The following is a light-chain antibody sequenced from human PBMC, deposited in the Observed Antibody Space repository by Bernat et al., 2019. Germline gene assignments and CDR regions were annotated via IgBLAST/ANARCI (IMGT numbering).Light chain of an antibody. J-gene: IGKJ2*01. Sequence: DIQLTQSPSFLSASVGDRVTITCRASQGINSYLAWYQQNPGKPPKVLIYAASSLQSGVPSRFSGSGSGTDFTLTISSLQPEDSATYYCQQLKSYPYTFGQGTKLEI. CDR3: QQLKSYPYT. CDR2: AAS. CDR1: QGINSY. V-gene: IGKV1-9*01.